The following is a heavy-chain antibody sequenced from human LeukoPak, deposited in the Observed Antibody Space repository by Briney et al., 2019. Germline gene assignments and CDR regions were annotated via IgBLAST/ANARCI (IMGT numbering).Heavy chain of an antibody. J-gene: IGHJ4*02. CDR3: ARQYSGSFLSFDF. V-gene: IGHV3-7*01. D-gene: IGHD1-26*01. CDR1: GFSFSSHW. CDR2: IKEDGSEK. Sequence: GSLRLSCAASGFSFSSHWMSWVRQTPGKGLEWVANIKEDGSEKKYADSLKGRFTISRDNAKNSLYLQMNGLRAEDTGVYFCARQYSGSFLSFDFWGQGTLVTVSS.